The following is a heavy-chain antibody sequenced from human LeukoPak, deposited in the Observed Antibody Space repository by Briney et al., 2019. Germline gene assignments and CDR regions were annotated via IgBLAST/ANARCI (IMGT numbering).Heavy chain of an antibody. D-gene: IGHD2-21*02. J-gene: IGHJ4*02. CDR2: IWYDGSNK. V-gene: IGHV3-33*01. CDR3: ARDMDGGDPMYYFDY. Sequence: PGGSLRLSCAASGFTFSSYGMHWVRQAPGKGLEWVAVIWYDGSNKYCADSVKGRFAISRDNSKNTLYLQINSLRAEDTAVYYCARDMDGGDPMYYFDYWGQGTLVTVSS. CDR1: GFTFSSYG.